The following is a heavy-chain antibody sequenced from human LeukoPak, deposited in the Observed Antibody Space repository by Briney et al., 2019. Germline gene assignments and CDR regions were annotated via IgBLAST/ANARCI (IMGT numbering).Heavy chain of an antibody. Sequence: GGSLRLSCAASGFTFSSYAMSWVRQAPGKGLEWVAFIRSDGSIKYYADSVKGRFTISRDISKNTLYLQMNSLRAEDTSVYYCAKDLPEPYFDYWGQGTLVTVSS. CDR2: IRSDGSIK. CDR1: GFTFSSYA. V-gene: IGHV3-30*02. CDR3: AKDLPEPYFDY. J-gene: IGHJ4*02.